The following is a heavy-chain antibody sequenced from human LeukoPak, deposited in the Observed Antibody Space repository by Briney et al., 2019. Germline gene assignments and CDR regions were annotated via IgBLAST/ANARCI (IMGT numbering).Heavy chain of an antibody. J-gene: IGHJ6*02. CDR1: GFTFSNDE. CDR2: MSGSGNTI. CDR3: ARWKAGPYYYDRSGYYSNYYGMDV. D-gene: IGHD3-22*01. Sequence: GGSLRLSCEASGFTFSNDEMNWVRQAPGKGLGWASSMSGSGNTIYYADSVKGRFTISRDNAKNSLYLQMNSLRAEDTAVYYCARWKAGPYYYDRSGYYSNYYGMDVWGQGTTVTVSS. V-gene: IGHV3-48*03.